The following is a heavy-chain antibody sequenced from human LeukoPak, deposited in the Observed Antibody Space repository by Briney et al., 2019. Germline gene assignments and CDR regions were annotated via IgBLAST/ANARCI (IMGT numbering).Heavy chain of an antibody. J-gene: IGHJ4*02. D-gene: IGHD6-13*01. CDR1: GFTFSSYG. Sequence: GGSLRLSCAASGFTFSSYGMHWVRQAPGKGLDWVAFIRYDGRNKYYADSVKGRFTISRDNSKNTLYLQMNSLRAEDTAVYYCTSQLQLLTFFDYWGQGTLVTVSS. V-gene: IGHV3-30*02. CDR3: TSQLQLLTFFDY. CDR2: IRYDGRNK.